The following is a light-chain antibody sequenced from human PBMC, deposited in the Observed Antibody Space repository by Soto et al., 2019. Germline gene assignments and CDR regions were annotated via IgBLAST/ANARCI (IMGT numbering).Light chain of an antibody. CDR3: SSYSGSNNHV. V-gene: IGLV2-8*01. Sequence: QSVLTQPPSASGSPGQSVTISCTGTSSDVGGYNYVSWYQQHPGKAPKLMIYEVSKRPSGVPDRFSGSKSGNTASLTVSGLQAEDVADYYCSSYSGSNNHVFGTCTNLT. J-gene: IGLJ1*01. CDR2: EVS. CDR1: SSDVGGYNY.